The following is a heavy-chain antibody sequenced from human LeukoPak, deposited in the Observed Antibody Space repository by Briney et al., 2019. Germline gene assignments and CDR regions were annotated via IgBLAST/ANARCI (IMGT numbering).Heavy chain of an antibody. D-gene: IGHD3-3*01. Sequence: ASVKVSCKASGYTFTGYYMHWVRQAPGQGLEWMGWMNPNSGNTGYAQKFQGRITITRNTSISTAYMELSSLRSEDTAVYYCARGRTAHFGFWTPFDPRGQGTLVTVSS. CDR1: GYTFTGYY. CDR2: MNPNSGNT. J-gene: IGHJ5*02. V-gene: IGHV1-8*03. CDR3: ARGRTAHFGFWTPFDP.